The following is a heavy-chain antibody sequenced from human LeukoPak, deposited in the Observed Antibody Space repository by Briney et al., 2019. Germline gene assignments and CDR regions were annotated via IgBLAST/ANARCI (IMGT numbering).Heavy chain of an antibody. CDR2: MNPNSGNT. D-gene: IGHD3-22*01. CDR1: GYTFTSYD. V-gene: IGHV1-8*01. CDR3: ARDLYAGDSSGYRFDY. Sequence: ASVKVSCKASGYTFTSYDINWVRQATGQGLEWMGWMNPNSGNTGYAQKFQGRVTMTRNTSISTAYMELRSLRSDDTAVYYCARDLYAGDSSGYRFDYWGQGTLVTVSS. J-gene: IGHJ4*02.